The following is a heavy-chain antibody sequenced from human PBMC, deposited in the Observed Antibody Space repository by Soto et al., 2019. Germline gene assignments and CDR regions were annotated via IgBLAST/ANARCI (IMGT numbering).Heavy chain of an antibody. V-gene: IGHV3-30-3*01. CDR1: GFTFSSYA. J-gene: IGHJ6*02. CDR3: ARAYVAYYGMDV. Sequence: QVQLVESGGGVVQPGRSLRLSCAASGFTFSSYAMHWVRQAPGKGLEWVAVISYDGSNKYYADSVKGRFTISRDNSKNTLYLQMNSLRAGDTAVYYCARAYVAYYGMDVWGQGTTVTVSS. CDR2: ISYDGSNK. D-gene: IGHD3-10*02.